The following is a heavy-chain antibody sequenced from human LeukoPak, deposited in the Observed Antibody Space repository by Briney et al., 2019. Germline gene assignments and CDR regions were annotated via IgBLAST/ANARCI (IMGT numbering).Heavy chain of an antibody. V-gene: IGHV3-7*01. J-gene: IGHJ5*02. CDR3: AGSVYCSSTSCARFDP. CDR1: AFTFSSYW. Sequence: GGSLRLSCAASAFTFSSYWMSWVRQAPGKGLEWVANIKQDGSEKYYVDSVKGRFTISRDNAKNSLYLQMNSLRAEDTAVYYCAGSVYCSSTSCARFDPWGQGTLVTVSS. D-gene: IGHD2-2*01. CDR2: IKQDGSEK.